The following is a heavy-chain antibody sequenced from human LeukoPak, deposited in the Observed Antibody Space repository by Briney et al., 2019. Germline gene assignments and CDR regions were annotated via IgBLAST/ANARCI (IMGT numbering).Heavy chain of an antibody. V-gene: IGHV1-69*05. D-gene: IGHD3-22*01. CDR2: IIPIFGTA. CDR1: GYSFTTYG. CDR3: ARARSPSSGYLLRDHDWFDP. J-gene: IGHJ5*02. Sequence: SVKVSCKASGYSFTTYGISWVRQAPGQGLEWMGGIIPIFGTANYAQKFQGRVTIATDESTSTAYMELSSLRSEDTAVYYCARARSPSSGYLLRDHDWFDPWGQGTLVTVSS.